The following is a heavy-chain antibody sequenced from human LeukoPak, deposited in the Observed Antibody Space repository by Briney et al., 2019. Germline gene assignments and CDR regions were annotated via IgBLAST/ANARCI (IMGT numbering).Heavy chain of an antibody. CDR3: AKDDYGGNPGAFDI. CDR2: IGGSGDST. J-gene: IGHJ3*02. CDR1: GFTFSSYA. Sequence: GGSLRLSCAASGFTFSSYAMSWVRQAPGRGLEWVSAIGGSGDSTYYADSVKGRFTISRDSSKNTLYLQMNSLRADDTAVYYCAKDDYGGNPGAFDIWGQGTMVTVSS. V-gene: IGHV3-23*01. D-gene: IGHD4-23*01.